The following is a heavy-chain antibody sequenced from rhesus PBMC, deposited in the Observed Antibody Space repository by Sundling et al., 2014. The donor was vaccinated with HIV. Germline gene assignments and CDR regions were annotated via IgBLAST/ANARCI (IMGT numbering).Heavy chain of an antibody. J-gene: IGHJ1*01. CDR1: GFTFSSYD. Sequence: EVRVVESGGGLVHPGGSLRLSCGASGFTFSSYDMNWVRQAPGKGLEWVAVISYDGSKKYSADSVKDRFTISRDNSKNTLYLQMNNLKLEDTAVFYCASPVDTVAVTHQYFDFWGQGALVTVSS. CDR3: ASPVDTVAVTHQYFDF. V-gene: IGHV3-54*02. CDR2: ISYDGSKK. D-gene: IGHD5-12*01.